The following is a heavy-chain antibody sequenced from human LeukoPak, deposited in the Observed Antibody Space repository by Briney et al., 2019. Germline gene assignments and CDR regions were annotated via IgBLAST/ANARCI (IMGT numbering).Heavy chain of an antibody. CDR1: GFTFSNYG. Sequence: GGTLRLSCATSGFTFSNYGMNWVRHAPGKWLEWVSGIIPSGVTTYYADSVKGRFAISRDNSKNTVYLQMNRLRAEDTAVYYCARERQLERLAFGKEGSAFDYWGQGTLVTVSS. CDR3: ARERQLERLAFGKEGSAFDY. J-gene: IGHJ4*02. CDR2: IIPSGVTT. V-gene: IGHV3-23*01. D-gene: IGHD1-1*01.